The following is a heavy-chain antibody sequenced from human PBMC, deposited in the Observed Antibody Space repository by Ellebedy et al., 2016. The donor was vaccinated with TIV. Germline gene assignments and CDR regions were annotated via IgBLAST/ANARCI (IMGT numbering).Heavy chain of an antibody. CDR1: SGSVSSGDYY. Sequence: SETLSLXCTVSSGSVSSGDYYWTWIRQPPGKGLEWIGYLYYNGDTNYNPSLRSRVTMSVDTSKNQFFLKLTSVTAADTAVYYCAKSWGAAGTDYDNWFNPWGQGTLVTVSS. D-gene: IGHD6-13*01. V-gene: IGHV4-61*08. CDR3: AKSWGAAGTDYDNWFNP. J-gene: IGHJ5*02. CDR2: LYYNGDT.